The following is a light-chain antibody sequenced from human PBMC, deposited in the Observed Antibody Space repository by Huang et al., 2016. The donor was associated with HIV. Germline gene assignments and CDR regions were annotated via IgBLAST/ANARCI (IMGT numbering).Light chain of an antibody. Sequence: DIVMTQTPLSLSVTPGQPASISCKSSQGLLYREKIYLYWYLQKPGQSPQLLIYELSNRGCGVPDRFSGSGSPTDFTLKISRVETEDVGVYYCMQGKQLPYTFGQGTRLEIK. CDR3: MQGKQLPYT. J-gene: IGKJ2*01. CDR2: ELS. CDR1: QGLLYREKIY. V-gene: IGKV2-29*02.